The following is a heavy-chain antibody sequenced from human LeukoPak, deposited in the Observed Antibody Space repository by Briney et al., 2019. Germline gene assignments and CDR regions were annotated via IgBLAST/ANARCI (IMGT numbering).Heavy chain of an antibody. CDR3: ARDLPGSGSYYSGDYDY. J-gene: IGHJ4*02. CDR2: IYRGGST. CDR1: GFTVSSIY. D-gene: IGHD3-10*01. Sequence: GGSLRLSCAASGFTVSSIYMSWVRQAPGKGLEWVSIIYRGGSTYYADSVKGRFAVSRDNSKNTLYLQMNSLRAEDTAVYYCARDLPGSGSYYSGDYDYWGQGTLVTVSS. V-gene: IGHV3-53*01.